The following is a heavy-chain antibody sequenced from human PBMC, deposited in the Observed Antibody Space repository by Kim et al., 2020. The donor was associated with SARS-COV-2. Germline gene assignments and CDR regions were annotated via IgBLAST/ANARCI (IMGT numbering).Heavy chain of an antibody. CDR3: ARGRGHATFYSYYYMDV. CDR1: GGPFSGYY. CDR2: INHSGSF. D-gene: IGHD3-16*01. Sequence: SETLSLTCAVYGGPFSGYYWSWIRQPPGKGLEWIGDINHSGSFNYSPSLKSRVSISVDTSKNEFSLNLSSVTAADTAMYYCARGRGHATFYSYYYMDVWGKGATVTVSS. V-gene: IGHV4-34*01. J-gene: IGHJ6*03.